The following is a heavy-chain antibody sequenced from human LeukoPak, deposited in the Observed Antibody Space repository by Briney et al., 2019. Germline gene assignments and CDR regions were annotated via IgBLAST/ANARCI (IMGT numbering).Heavy chain of an antibody. CDR2: IIHHRST. J-gene: IGHJ4*02. D-gene: IGHD6-6*01. V-gene: IGHV4-34*12. CDR3: ARGRIAASYFDY. Sequence: SETLPLTCAVYGGSFSGNYWSWIRQPPAKGLEWIGEIIHHRSTNYNPSLKSRGTISVDTSKNQFSLKLSSVTAADTAVYYCARGRIAASYFDYWGQGTLGT. CDR1: GGSFSGNY.